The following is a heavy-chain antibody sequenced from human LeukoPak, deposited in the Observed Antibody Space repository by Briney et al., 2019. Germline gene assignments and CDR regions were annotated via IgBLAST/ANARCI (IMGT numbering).Heavy chain of an antibody. V-gene: IGHV4-34*01. CDR3: TRAASSGPLFTYHMDV. CDR2: INHSGST. CDR1: GGSFSGYY. D-gene: IGHD3-22*01. J-gene: IGHJ6*03. Sequence: SETLSLTCAVYGGSFSGYYWSWIRQPPGKGLEWIGEINHSGSTNYNPSLKSRVTISVDTSKNQFSLKLSSVTAADTAVYYCTRAASSGPLFTYHMDVWGKGTTVTVSS.